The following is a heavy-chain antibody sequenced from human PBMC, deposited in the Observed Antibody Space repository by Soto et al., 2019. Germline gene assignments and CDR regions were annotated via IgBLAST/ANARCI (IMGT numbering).Heavy chain of an antibody. Sequence: QVQLQESGPGLVKPSETLSLTCTVSGGSISSYYWSWIRQPPGKGLEWVGYIYYSRSTNHNPAIKTRVTISVNTSKNLFSLKLTSMTAADMAVYYCARVRSGWWYFDDWGEETLVTVSS. CDR1: GGSISSYY. CDR2: IYYSRST. D-gene: IGHD6-19*01. CDR3: ARVRSGWWYFDD. J-gene: IGHJ4*02. V-gene: IGHV4-59*01.